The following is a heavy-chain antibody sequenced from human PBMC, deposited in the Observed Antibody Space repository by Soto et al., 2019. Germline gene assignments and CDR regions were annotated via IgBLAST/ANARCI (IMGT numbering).Heavy chain of an antibody. CDR3: TRDGYYYDSSGYYWNFDY. CDR1: GFIFSNYW. J-gene: IGHJ4*02. Sequence: PGGSLRLSCAASGFIFSNYWMYWVRQAPGKGLVWVSRINLNGGSTSYADSVKGRFTISRDNAKNTLFLQMNSLRAEDTAVYYCTRDGYYYDSSGYYWNFDYWGQGALVTVS. CDR2: INLNGGST. D-gene: IGHD3-22*01. V-gene: IGHV3-74*01.